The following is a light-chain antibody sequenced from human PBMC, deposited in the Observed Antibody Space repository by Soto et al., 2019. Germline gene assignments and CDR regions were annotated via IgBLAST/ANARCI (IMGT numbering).Light chain of an antibody. J-gene: IGLJ1*01. CDR2: LNSDGRH. CDR3: QTWGTGRHYV. Sequence: QSVLTQSPSASASLGASVKLTCTLSSGHSSYAIAWHQQQPEKGHRYLMKLNSDGRHSKGDGIPDRFSGSSSGDERYLTISSLQSEDEADYYCQTWGTGRHYVFGTGSKLT. V-gene: IGLV4-69*01. CDR1: SGHSSYA.